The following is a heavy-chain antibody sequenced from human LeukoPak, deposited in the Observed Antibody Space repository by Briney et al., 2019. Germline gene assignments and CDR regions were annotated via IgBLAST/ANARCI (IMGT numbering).Heavy chain of an antibody. CDR3: AKDIGYCSGGSCYTWYYYYYYMDV. CDR1: GFIVSSNY. D-gene: IGHD2-15*01. CDR2: MYSGGST. V-gene: IGHV3-53*05. Sequence: GGSLRLSCAASGFIVSSNYMSWVRQAPGKGLEWVSVMYSGGSTYYADSVKGRFTISRDNSKNTLHLQMNSLRAEDTAVCYCAKDIGYCSGGSCYTWYYYYYYMDVWGKGTTVTVSS. J-gene: IGHJ6*03.